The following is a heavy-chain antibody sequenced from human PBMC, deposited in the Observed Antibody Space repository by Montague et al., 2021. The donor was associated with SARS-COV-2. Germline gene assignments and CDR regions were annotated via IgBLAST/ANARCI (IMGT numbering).Heavy chain of an antibody. J-gene: IGHJ4*02. CDR1: VFSLDSRGVG. CDR2: LYWNDDK. V-gene: IGHV2-5*01. Sequence: PALVKPTQTLTLTRTFSVFSLDSRGVGVGWFRQPPGQALEFLALLYWNDDKRYSPPLKTRLTVTDDTSKNQVFLTLTNMDPVDTATYFCAHEKSGWPIEFAFWGQGAVVTVSS. CDR3: AHEKSGWPIEFAF. D-gene: IGHD6-19*01.